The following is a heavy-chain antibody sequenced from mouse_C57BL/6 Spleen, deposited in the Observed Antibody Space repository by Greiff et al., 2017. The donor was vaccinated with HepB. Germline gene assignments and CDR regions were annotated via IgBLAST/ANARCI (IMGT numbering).Heavy chain of an antibody. V-gene: IGHV1-9*01. CDR2: ILPGSGST. Sequence: QVQLQQSGAELMKPGASVKLSCKATGYTFTGYWIEWVKQRPGHGLEWIGAILPGSGSTNYNEKVKGKATFTADKSSNTAYMQLSSLTTEDAAIYYCARRGHYYDYYYFDYWGQGTTLTVSS. J-gene: IGHJ2*01. CDR1: GYTFTGYW. D-gene: IGHD2-4*01. CDR3: ARRGHYYDYYYFDY.